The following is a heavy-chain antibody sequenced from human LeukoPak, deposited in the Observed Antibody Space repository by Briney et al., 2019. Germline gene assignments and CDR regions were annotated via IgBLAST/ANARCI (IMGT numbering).Heavy chain of an antibody. Sequence: PSETLSLTCTVSGGSISSYSWSWIRQPPGKGLEWIGYIYYSGSTNYNPSLKSRVTISVDTSKNQFSLKLSSVTAADTAVYYCARAEYSSSSGAFDIWGQGTMVTVSS. CDR3: ARAEYSSSSGAFDI. CDR1: GGSISSYS. CDR2: IYYSGST. J-gene: IGHJ3*02. D-gene: IGHD6-6*01. V-gene: IGHV4-59*01.